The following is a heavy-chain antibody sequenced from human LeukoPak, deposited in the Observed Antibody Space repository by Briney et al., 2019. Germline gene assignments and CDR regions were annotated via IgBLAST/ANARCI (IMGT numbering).Heavy chain of an antibody. CDR1: GFTFSSYG. CDR2: IRYDGSNK. CDR3: AKDRELTFDY. D-gene: IGHD3-10*01. V-gene: IGHV3-30*02. J-gene: IGHJ4*02. Sequence: GGSLRLSCAASGFTFSSYGMHWVGQAPGKGLEWVAFIRYDGSNKYYADSVKGRFTISRGNSKNTLYLQMNSLRAEDTAVYYCAKDRELTFDYWGQGTLVTVSS.